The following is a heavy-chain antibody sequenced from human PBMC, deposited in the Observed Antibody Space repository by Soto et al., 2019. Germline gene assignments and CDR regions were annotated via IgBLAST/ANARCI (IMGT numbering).Heavy chain of an antibody. Sequence: PSETLSVTCTVSGGAISSYYWSWIRQPPGKGLEWIGYIYYSGSTNYNPSLKSRVTISVDTSKNQFSLKLSSVTAADTAVYYCARDNPGSGSYDYWGQGTLVTVS. CDR3: ARDNPGSGSYDY. CDR1: GGAISSYY. D-gene: IGHD3-10*01. V-gene: IGHV4-59*01. J-gene: IGHJ4*02. CDR2: IYYSGST.